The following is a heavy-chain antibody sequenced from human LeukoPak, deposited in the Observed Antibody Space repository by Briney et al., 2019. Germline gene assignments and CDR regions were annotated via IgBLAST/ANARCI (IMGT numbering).Heavy chain of an antibody. Sequence: GGSLRLSCAASRFTFSNYAMSWVRQAPGKGLEWVSSIRDSAYRTYYADSVKGRFTISRDTAKNTLYLQMNSLRAEDTAVYYCAREYGFGSGSYFPWGQGTLVTVSS. CDR1: RFTFSNYA. V-gene: IGHV3-23*01. J-gene: IGHJ5*02. CDR2: IRDSAYRT. D-gene: IGHD3-10*01. CDR3: AREYGFGSGSYFP.